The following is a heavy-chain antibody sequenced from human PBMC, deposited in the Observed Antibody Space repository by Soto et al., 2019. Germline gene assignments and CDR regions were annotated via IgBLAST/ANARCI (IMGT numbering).Heavy chain of an antibody. V-gene: IGHV1-46*01. Sequence: ASVKVSCKASGYTLIMYYIHWMRQAPGQGLEWMGLINPSGGSTTYTQKFQGRVTMTRDTSTSTVYMDLSSLKSEDTAVYYCARSPYSSGYYYAIDYWGQGTQVTVSS. CDR1: GYTLIMYY. D-gene: IGHD3-22*01. CDR3: ARSPYSSGYYYAIDY. J-gene: IGHJ4*02. CDR2: INPSGGST.